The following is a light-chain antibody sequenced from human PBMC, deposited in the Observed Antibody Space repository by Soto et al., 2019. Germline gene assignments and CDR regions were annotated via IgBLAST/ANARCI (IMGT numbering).Light chain of an antibody. CDR2: EVS. J-gene: IGLJ1*01. Sequence: QSLLTQPPSASGSPGQSVTISCTGTSSDVGGYNFVSWYQQHPGKAPKLMIYEVSKRPPGIPDRFSGSKSGNTASLTVSGLQAEDEADYYCSSYAGNRHFYVFGTGTKVTVL. CDR1: SSDVGGYNF. CDR3: SSYAGNRHFYV. V-gene: IGLV2-8*01.